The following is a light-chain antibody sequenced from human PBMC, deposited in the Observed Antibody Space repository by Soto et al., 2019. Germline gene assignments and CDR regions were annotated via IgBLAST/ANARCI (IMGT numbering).Light chain of an antibody. Sequence: EIVLTQSPGTLSLSPGETATLSCRASQSLDSTSLAWYQQRLGQAPRLLIFGASNRATGIPDRFSGSGSGTNFTLSISRLEPEDLSVFFCQQSGSSPPTFGQGSRVDIK. CDR2: GAS. CDR3: QQSGSSPPT. V-gene: IGKV3-20*01. CDR1: QSLDSTS. J-gene: IGKJ1*01.